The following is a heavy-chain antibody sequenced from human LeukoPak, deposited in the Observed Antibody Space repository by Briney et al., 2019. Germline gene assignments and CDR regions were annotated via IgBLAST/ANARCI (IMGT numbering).Heavy chain of an antibody. Sequence: GASVKVSCKVSGYTLTELSMHWVRQAPGKGLEWMGGFDPEDGETIYAQKFQGRVTMTEDTSTDTAYMELSSLRSEDTAVYYCATLEADYSNYGRYNWFDPWGQGTLVTVTA. CDR1: GYTLTELS. V-gene: IGHV1-24*01. CDR3: ATLEADYSNYGRYNWFDP. J-gene: IGHJ5*02. CDR2: FDPEDGET. D-gene: IGHD4-11*01.